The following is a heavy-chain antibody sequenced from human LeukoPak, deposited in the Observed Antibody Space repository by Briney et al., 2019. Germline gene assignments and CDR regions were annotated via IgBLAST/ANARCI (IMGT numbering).Heavy chain of an antibody. Sequence: GGSLRLSCAASGFTFSSYSMNWDRQAPGKGLEWVSSISSSSSYIYYADSVKGRFTISRDNAKNSLYLQMNSLRAEDTAVYYCARDRLTTVVSLQLGYWGQGTLVTVSS. CDR3: ARDRLTTVVSLQLGY. J-gene: IGHJ4*02. V-gene: IGHV3-21*01. CDR2: ISSSSSYI. D-gene: IGHD4-23*01. CDR1: GFTFSSYS.